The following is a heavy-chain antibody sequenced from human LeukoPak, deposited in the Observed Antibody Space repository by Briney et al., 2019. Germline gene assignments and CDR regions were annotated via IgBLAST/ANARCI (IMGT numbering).Heavy chain of an antibody. CDR2: INPNSGGT. CDR3: ARDNYDGYRGGVDY. Sequence: ASVKVSCKASGYTFTGYYMHWVRQAPGQGLEWMGLINPNSGGTNYAQKFQGRVTKTRDTSISTAYMELSRLRSDDTAVYYCARDNYDGYRGGVDYWGQGTLVTVSS. V-gene: IGHV1-2*06. D-gene: IGHD5-24*01. CDR1: GYTFTGYY. J-gene: IGHJ4*02.